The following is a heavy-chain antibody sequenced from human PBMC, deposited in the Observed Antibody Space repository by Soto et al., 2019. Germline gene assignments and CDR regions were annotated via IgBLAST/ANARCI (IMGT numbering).Heavy chain of an antibody. J-gene: IGHJ4*02. CDR1: GGSFIGYY. V-gene: IGHV4-34*01. D-gene: IGHD6-13*01. CDR2: INHSGST. CDR3: ARGYIAGTYYFDY. Sequence: SETLSLTCAVYGGSFIGYYWSWIRQPPGKGLEWIGEINHSGSTNYNPSLKSRVTISVDTSKNQFSLKLSSVTAADTAVYYCARGYIAGTYYFDYWGQGTLVTVSS.